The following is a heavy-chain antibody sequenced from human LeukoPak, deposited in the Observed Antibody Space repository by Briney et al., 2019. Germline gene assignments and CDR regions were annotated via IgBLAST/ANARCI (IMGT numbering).Heavy chain of an antibody. J-gene: IGHJ4*02. Sequence: GGSLRLSCAASGFAFNTYWMSWVRQAPGKGLEWVANIGQDGTEKHHVDSVRGRFTISRDNAKNSVFLQMNSLRAEDTAVYYCARDRDGKDYWGQGTLVTVS. D-gene: IGHD1-1*01. CDR3: ARDRDGKDY. CDR2: IGQDGTEK. V-gene: IGHV3-7*03. CDR1: GFAFNTYW.